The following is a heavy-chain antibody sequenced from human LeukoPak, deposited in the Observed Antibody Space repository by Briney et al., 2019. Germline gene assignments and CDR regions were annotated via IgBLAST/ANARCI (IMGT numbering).Heavy chain of an antibody. Sequence: PGRSLRLSCAASGFTFSNYGMHWVRQAPGKGLEWVAVISYDGSIKYYADSVKGRFTISRDNSKNTLYLQMNSLRAEDTAVYYCARTVHDYVWGSPLDYWGQGTLVTVSS. D-gene: IGHD3-16*01. CDR1: GFTFSNYG. V-gene: IGHV3-30*03. CDR3: ARTVHDYVWGSPLDY. J-gene: IGHJ4*02. CDR2: ISYDGSIK.